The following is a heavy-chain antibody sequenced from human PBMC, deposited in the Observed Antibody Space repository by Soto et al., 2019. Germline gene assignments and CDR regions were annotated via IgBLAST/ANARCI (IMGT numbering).Heavy chain of an antibody. CDR3: AGGLDY. V-gene: IGHV3-23*01. J-gene: IGHJ4*02. CDR2: IDGTGDST. Sequence: EVQLLESGGGLVQPGRSLRLSCAVSGLTFSNYGMKWVRQAPWKGLEWVSGIDGTGDSTYYADSVKGRFTISRDNSKNTLYLQMNSLRAEDTAIYYCAGGLDYWGQGTLVTVSS. CDR1: GLTFSNYG.